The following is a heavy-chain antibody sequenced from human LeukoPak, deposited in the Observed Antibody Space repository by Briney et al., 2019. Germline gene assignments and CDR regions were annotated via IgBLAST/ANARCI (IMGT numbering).Heavy chain of an antibody. CDR2: ISYDGSNK. CDR1: GFTFSSYA. J-gene: IGHJ4*02. CDR3: ARDRRTLHGAADY. Sequence: GRSLRLSCAASGFTFSSYAMHWVRQAPGKGLEWVAVISYDGSNKYYADSVKGRFTISRDNSKNTLYLQMNSLRAGDTAVYYCARDRRTLHGAADYWGQGTLVTVSS. D-gene: IGHD4-11*01. V-gene: IGHV3-30*04.